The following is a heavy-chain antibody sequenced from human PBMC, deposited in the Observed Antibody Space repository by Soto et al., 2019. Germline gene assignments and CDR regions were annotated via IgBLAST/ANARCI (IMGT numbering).Heavy chain of an antibody. CDR3: AREVVNLGAFDI. D-gene: IGHD2-21*01. J-gene: IGHJ3*02. CDR2: IWYDGSNK. V-gene: IGHV3-33*01. Sequence: PGGALRLSCAASGFTFSRYGMHWVRQAPGKGLEWVAVIWYDGSNKYYADSVKGRFTISRDNSKNTLYLQMNSLRAEDTAVYYCAREVVNLGAFDIWGQGTMVTVSS. CDR1: GFTFSRYG.